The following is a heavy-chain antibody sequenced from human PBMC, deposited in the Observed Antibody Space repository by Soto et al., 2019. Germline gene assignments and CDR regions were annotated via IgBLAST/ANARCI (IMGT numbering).Heavy chain of an antibody. CDR1: GFTFSSYS. D-gene: IGHD2-2*01. Sequence: GGSLRLSCAASGFTFSSYSMNWVRQAPGKGLEWVSSISTSRSDIYYADSVKGRFTISRDNAKNSLYLQMNRLRAEDTAVYYCARDSAVPAAPPIRLRRFDYWGQGTLVTVSS. CDR2: ISTSRSDI. V-gene: IGHV3-21*01. CDR3: ARDSAVPAAPPIRLRRFDY. J-gene: IGHJ4*02.